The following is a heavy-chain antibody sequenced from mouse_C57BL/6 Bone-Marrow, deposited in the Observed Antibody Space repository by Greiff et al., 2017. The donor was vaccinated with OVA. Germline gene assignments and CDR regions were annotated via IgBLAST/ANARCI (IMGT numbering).Heavy chain of an antibody. J-gene: IGHJ4*01. CDR2: ISSGSSTI. D-gene: IGHD2-2*01. CDR1: GFTFSDYG. CDR3: ASESFGYPLARDY. V-gene: IGHV5-17*01. Sequence: VQLKESGGGLVKPGGSLKLSCAASGFTFSDYGMHWVRQAPEKGLEWVAYISSGSSTIYYADTVKGRFTISRDNAKNTLFLQMTSLRSEDTAMYYCASESFGYPLARDYWGQGTSVTVSS.